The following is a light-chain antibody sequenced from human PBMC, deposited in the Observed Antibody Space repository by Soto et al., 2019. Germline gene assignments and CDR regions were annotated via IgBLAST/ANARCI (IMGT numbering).Light chain of an antibody. CDR2: DAS. CDR3: QQYNSYSGT. Sequence: DIQMTQSPSTLSASVGDRVTITCRASQSISSWLAWYQQKPGKAPKLLIYDASSLESGAPSRFSGSRSGTEFTLTISSLQPDDFATYYCQQYNSYSGTFGQGTKVDIK. J-gene: IGKJ1*01. V-gene: IGKV1-5*01. CDR1: QSISSW.